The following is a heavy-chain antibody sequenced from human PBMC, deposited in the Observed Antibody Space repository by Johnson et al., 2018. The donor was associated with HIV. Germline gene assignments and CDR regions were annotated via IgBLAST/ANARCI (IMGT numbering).Heavy chain of an antibody. D-gene: IGHD3-22*01. V-gene: IGHV3-13*01. CDR1: GFTFSSYD. CDR2: IGTAGDT. Sequence: VQLVESGGGLVQPGGSLRLSCAASGFTFSSYDMHWVHQATGKGLEWVSAIGTAGDTYYPGSVKGRFTISRENAKNSLYLQMNSLRAGDTAVYYCARSDYDSSGYYAFDIWGQGTMVTVSS. CDR3: ARSDYDSSGYYAFDI. J-gene: IGHJ3*02.